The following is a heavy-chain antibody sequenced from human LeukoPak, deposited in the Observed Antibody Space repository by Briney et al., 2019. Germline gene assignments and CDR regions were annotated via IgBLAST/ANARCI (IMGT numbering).Heavy chain of an antibody. CDR2: ISYDGSNK. CDR1: GFTFSSYA. V-gene: IGHV3-30-3*01. CDR3: ARDPEGVYYDSSGYGFQH. D-gene: IGHD3-22*01. Sequence: PGRSLRLSCAASGFTFSSYAMHWVRQAPGKGLEWVAVISYDGSNKYYADSVKGRFTISRDNSKNTLYLQMNSLRAEDTAVYYCARDPEGVYYDSSGYGFQHWGQGTLVTVSS. J-gene: IGHJ1*01.